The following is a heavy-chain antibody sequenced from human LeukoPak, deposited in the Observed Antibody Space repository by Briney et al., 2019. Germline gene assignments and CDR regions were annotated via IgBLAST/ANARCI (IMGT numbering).Heavy chain of an antibody. V-gene: IGHV3-53*01. Sequence: PGGSLRLSCAASGFTVSSNYMSWVRQAPGKGLEWVSDIYSGGSTYYADSVKGRFTISRDNSKNTLYLQMNSLRAEDTAVYYCARDPDSGDDCGGDCWGQGTLVTVSS. D-gene: IGHD2-21*01. J-gene: IGHJ4*02. CDR1: GFTVSSNY. CDR2: IYSGGST. CDR3: ARDPDSGDDCGGDC.